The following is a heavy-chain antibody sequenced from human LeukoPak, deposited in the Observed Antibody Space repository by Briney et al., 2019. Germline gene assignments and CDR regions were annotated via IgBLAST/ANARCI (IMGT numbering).Heavy chain of an antibody. CDR3: ARDKAVTTELTQYFHH. V-gene: IGHV1-18*01. CDR2: ISGYNGYT. CDR1: GYTFTNYG. D-gene: IGHD4-11*01. J-gene: IGHJ1*01. Sequence: ASVKVSCKASGYTFTNYGVSWVRQAPGQGLEWMGWISGYNGYTNYAQRFQFRVTMTTDTSTSTAYMELRSLTSDDTAVYYCARDKAVTTELTQYFHHWGQGTLVTVSS.